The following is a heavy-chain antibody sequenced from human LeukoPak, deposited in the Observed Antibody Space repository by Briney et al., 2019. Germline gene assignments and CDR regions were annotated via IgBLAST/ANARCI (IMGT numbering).Heavy chain of an antibody. V-gene: IGHV3-23*01. CDR2: ISNNGGYT. J-gene: IGHJ4*02. CDR1: GFTFSSSA. D-gene: IGHD1-26*01. Sequence: GGSLRLSCAASGFTFSSSAMSWVRQAPGKGLEWVSAISNNGGYTYYADSVQGRFTISRDNSKSTLCLQMNSLRAEDTAVYYCVKQWVTNFDSWGQGTLVTVSS. CDR3: VKQWVTNFDS.